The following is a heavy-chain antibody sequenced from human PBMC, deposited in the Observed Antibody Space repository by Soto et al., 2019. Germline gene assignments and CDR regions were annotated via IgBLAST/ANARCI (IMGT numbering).Heavy chain of an antibody. CDR3: ATVCSGTSCQRNFYYYSSVDV. Sequence: QVQLVQSGAEVKKPGSSVKVSCKASGGTFSSYTISWVRQAPGQGLEWMGRIIPILGIANYAQKFQGRVTITADKSTSTAYMELRSLRFENRQVYYCATVCSGTSCQRNFYYYSSVDVW. CDR2: IIPILGIA. V-gene: IGHV1-69*02. J-gene: IGHJ6*01. CDR1: GGTFSSYT. D-gene: IGHD2-2*01.